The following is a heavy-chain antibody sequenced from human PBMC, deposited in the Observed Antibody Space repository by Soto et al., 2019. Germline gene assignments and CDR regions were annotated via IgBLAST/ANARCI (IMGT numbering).Heavy chain of an antibody. Sequence: EVQLVESGGGLVKPGGSLRLSCAASDFAFNGAWMSWVRQAPGKGLEWVGRIKSKTDGETTDYAAPVKGRFTISRDDSRNTLFLQMNSLKTEDPAVYYCTTDGHFDYWGQGTLVTVSS. CDR3: TTDGHFDY. V-gene: IGHV3-15*01. CDR2: IKSKTDGETT. CDR1: DFAFNGAW. J-gene: IGHJ4*02.